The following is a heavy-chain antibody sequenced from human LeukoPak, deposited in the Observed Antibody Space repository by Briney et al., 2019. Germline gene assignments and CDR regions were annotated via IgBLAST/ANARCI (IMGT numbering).Heavy chain of an antibody. J-gene: IGHJ6*02. D-gene: IGHD1-26*01. CDR2: ISGSGGST. CDR3: AKDLVGAKSPYYYYGMDV. V-gene: IGHV3-23*01. Sequence: GGSLRLSCAASGFTFSSYAMSWVRQAPGKGLEWVSAISGSGGSTYYADSVKGRFTISRDNSKNTLYLQMNSLRAEDTAVYYCAKDLVGAKSPYYYYGMDVWGQGTTVTVSS. CDR1: GFTFSSYA.